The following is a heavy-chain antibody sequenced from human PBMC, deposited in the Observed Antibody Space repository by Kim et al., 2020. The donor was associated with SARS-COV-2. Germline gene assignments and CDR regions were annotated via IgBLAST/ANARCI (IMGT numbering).Heavy chain of an antibody. J-gene: IGHJ4*02. V-gene: IGHV3-30*04. CDR1: GFSFRSFS. D-gene: IGHD5-12*01. CDR3: ARENRDGYDFFDY. Sequence: GGSLRLSCAASGFSFRSFSMHWVRQAPGKGLEWLSFIAYDGSNTYYIDSVKGRFTISRDNSKNTLFLQMNSLRADDTAVYYCARENRDGYDFFDYWVLGSLVTVSS. CDR2: IAYDGSNT.